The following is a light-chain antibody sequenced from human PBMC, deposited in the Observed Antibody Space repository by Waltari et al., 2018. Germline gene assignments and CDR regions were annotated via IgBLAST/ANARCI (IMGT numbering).Light chain of an antibody. V-gene: IGKV3-11*01. CDR1: QSVSSY. J-gene: IGKJ5*01. CDR3: QQRSNWPA. Sequence: EIVLTQSPATLSLSPGERATLSCRASQSVSSYLAWYQQKPGQAPRLLIYDASNRATGIPSRFSGSGSGTYFTLTISSLEPEDFAAYYCQQRSNWPAFGQGTRLEIK. CDR2: DAS.